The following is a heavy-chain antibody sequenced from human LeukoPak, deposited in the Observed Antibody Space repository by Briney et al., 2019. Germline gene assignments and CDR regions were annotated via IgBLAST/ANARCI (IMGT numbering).Heavy chain of an antibody. D-gene: IGHD5-18*01. CDR2: IYSGGTT. V-gene: IGHV3-53*04. CDR1: AFTFSNSA. Sequence: PGGSLRLSCAASAFTFSNSAMTWVRQAPGKGLEWVSTIYSGGTTYYADSVMGRFTISRHNSRNTLYLQMNSLRAEDTAVYYCARVDTVMAYYFDLSGHGTLVTVSS. J-gene: IGHJ4*01. CDR3: ARVDTVMAYYFDL.